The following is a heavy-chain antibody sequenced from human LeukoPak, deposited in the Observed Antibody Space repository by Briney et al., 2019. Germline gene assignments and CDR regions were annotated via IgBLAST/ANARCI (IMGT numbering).Heavy chain of an antibody. D-gene: IGHD3-22*01. CDR2: IYYSGST. J-gene: IGHJ4*02. Sequence: SETLSLTCTVSGYSISSGYYWGWIRQPPGKGLGWIGSIYYSGSTYYNPSLKSRVTISVDTSKNQFSLKLSSVTAADTAVFYCASGTWGFYDTTVGVYWGQGTLVTASS. V-gene: IGHV4-38-2*02. CDR3: ASGTWGFYDTTVGVY. CDR1: GYSISSGYY.